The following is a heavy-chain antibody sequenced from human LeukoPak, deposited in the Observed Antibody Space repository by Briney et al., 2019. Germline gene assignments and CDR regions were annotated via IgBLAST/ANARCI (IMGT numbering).Heavy chain of an antibody. J-gene: IGHJ3*02. D-gene: IGHD3-22*01. V-gene: IGHV4-4*02. CDR1: GGSISSSNW. CDR2: IYHSGST. Sequence: SETLSLTCAASGGSISSSNWWSWVRQPPGKGLEWIGEIYHSGSTNYNPSLKSRVTISVDTSKNQFSLKLSSVTAADTAVYYCARHGHYYDSSGYPRTAYDAFDIWGQGTMVTVSS. CDR3: ARHGHYYDSSGYPRTAYDAFDI.